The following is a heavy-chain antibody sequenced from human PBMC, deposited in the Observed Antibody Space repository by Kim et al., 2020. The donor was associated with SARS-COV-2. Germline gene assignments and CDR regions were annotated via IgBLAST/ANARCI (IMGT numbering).Heavy chain of an antibody. V-gene: IGHV3-21*01. J-gene: IGHJ4*02. Sequence: ADSVKGRFTISRDNAKNSLYLQMNSLRAEDTAVYYCARGLNYYDSSGIFDYWGQGTLVTVSS. CDR3: ARGLNYYDSSGIFDY. D-gene: IGHD3-22*01.